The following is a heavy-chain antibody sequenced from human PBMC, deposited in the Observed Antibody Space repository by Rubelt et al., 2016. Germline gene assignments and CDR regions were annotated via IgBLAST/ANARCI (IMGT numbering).Heavy chain of an antibody. CDR3: AKAYYDSSGYYFDY. Sequence: GGCLRLSCAASGFTFSSYGMNWVRQAPGKGLEWVSGISGSGGSTYYADSVKGRFTISRDNSKNTLYLQMNSLRAEDTALYYCAKAYYDSSGYYFDYWGQGTLVTVSS. CDR1: GFTFSSYG. D-gene: IGHD3-22*01. J-gene: IGHJ4*02. CDR2: ISGSGGST. V-gene: IGHV3-23*01.